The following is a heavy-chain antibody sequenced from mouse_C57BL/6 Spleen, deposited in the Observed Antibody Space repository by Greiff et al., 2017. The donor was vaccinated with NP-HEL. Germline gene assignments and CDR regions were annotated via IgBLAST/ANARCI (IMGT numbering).Heavy chain of an antibody. V-gene: IGHV2-2*01. CDR3: ARNFEGYFDV. CDR1: GFSLTSYG. CDR2: IWSGGST. Sequence: VKLQESGPGLVQPSQSLSITCTVSGFSLTSYGVHWVRQSPGKGLEWLGVIWSGGSTDYNAAFISRLSISKDNSKSQVFFKMNSLQADDTAIYYCARNFEGYFDVWGTGTTVTVSS. J-gene: IGHJ1*03.